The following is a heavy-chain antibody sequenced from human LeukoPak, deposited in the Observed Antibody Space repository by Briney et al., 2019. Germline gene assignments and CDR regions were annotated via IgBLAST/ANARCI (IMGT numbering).Heavy chain of an antibody. CDR1: GFAFSTYS. CDR2: IRSSSSIK. V-gene: IGHV3-48*02. Sequence: GGSLRLSCAASGFAFSTYSMSWVRQAPGKGLEWVSYIRSSSSIKSYADSVKGRFTISRDNAENSLYLQMNSLRDEDTAVYYCMRVTAGMTVPGSFDYWGQGALVTVSS. J-gene: IGHJ4*02. D-gene: IGHD3-22*01. CDR3: MRVTAGMTVPGSFDY.